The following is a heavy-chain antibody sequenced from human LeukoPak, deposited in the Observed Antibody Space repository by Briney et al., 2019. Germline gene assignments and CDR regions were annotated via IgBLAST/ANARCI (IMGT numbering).Heavy chain of an antibody. Sequence: ASAKVSCKASGYTFTSYYMHWLRQAPGQGLEWMGIINPSGGSTSYAQKFQGRVTMTRDTSTSTVYMELSSLRSEDTAVYYCASSRDGYNTIENWGQGTLVTVSS. D-gene: IGHD5-24*01. CDR3: ASSRDGYNTIEN. J-gene: IGHJ4*02. CDR2: INPSGGST. V-gene: IGHV1-46*01. CDR1: GYTFTSYY.